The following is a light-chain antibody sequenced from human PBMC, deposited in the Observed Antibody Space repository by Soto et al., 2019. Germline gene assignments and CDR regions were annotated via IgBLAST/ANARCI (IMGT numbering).Light chain of an antibody. CDR1: QSVSDN. V-gene: IGKV4-1*01. CDR2: WAS. Sequence: EIVMTQSPATLSVSPGGRATLSCRASQSVSDNLAWYQQKPGQPPKLLIYWASTRESGVPDRFSGSGSVTDFTLTISSLQAEDVAVYYCQQYYTTPLTFGGGTKLEL. J-gene: IGKJ4*01. CDR3: QQYYTTPLT.